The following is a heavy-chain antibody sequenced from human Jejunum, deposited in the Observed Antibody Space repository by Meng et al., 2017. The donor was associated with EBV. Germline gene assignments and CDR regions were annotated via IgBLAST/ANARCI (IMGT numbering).Heavy chain of an antibody. CDR2: TYYRSKWYN. CDR3: ARDLSELGFRQEWGGSAYYFDY. J-gene: IGHJ4*02. D-gene: IGHD1-26*01. Sequence: QVQLPQSGPGLVKPSQTLSLTCDIPGDSVPRKCVAWNWIRQSPSRGLEWLGRTYYRSKWYNVYSGSVRSRITINPDTSKNQFSLQLNSVTPEDTAVYYCARDLSELGFRQEWGGSAYYFDYWGQGTLVTVSS. V-gene: IGHV6-1*01. CDR1: GDSVPRKCVA.